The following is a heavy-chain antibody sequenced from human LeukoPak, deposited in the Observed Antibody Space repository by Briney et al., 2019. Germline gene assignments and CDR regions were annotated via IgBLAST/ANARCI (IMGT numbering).Heavy chain of an antibody. CDR1: GFTFSSYW. V-gene: IGHV3-7*01. CDR2: IKKDGSEK. D-gene: IGHD2-15*01. Sequence: PGGSLRLSCAASGFTFSSYWMSWVRQAPGKGLEWVANIKKDGSEKYYVDSVKGRFTISRDNAKNSLYLQMNSLRAEDTAVYYCAKEFEGGNYDYWGQGTLVTVSS. J-gene: IGHJ4*02. CDR3: AKEFEGGNYDY.